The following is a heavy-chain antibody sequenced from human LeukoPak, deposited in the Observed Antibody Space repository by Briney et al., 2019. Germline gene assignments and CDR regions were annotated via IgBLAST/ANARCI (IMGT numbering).Heavy chain of an antibody. Sequence: PGGSLRLSCAASGFRFNTYWMSWVRQAPGKGLEWVANIKQDGNEKYYVDSVKGRFTISRDNAKNSLYLQMNSLRAEDTAVYYCARLREIPVFGVVTKSTSYFDYWGQGTLVTVSS. CDR2: IKQDGNEK. V-gene: IGHV3-7*01. CDR1: GFRFNTYW. D-gene: IGHD3-3*01. CDR3: ARLREIPVFGVVTKSTSYFDY. J-gene: IGHJ4*02.